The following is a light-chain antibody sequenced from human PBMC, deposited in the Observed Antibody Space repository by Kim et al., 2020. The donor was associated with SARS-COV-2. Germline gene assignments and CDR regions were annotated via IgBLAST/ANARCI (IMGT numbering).Light chain of an antibody. Sequence: LSASVGDRVTITCRASQSISSYLNWYQQKPGKAPKLLIYAASSLQSGVPSRFSGSGSGTDFTLTISSLQPEDFSTYYCQQSYSTPRTFGQGTKLEI. CDR3: QQSYSTPRT. CDR1: QSISSY. CDR2: AAS. J-gene: IGKJ2*01. V-gene: IGKV1-39*01.